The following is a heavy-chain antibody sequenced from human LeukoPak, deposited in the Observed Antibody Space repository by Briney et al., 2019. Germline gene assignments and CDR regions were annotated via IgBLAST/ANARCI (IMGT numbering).Heavy chain of an antibody. Sequence: GGSLRLSCAASGFAFNTYSMNWVRQAPGKGLEWVSGINWNGGNTGYADSVKGRFTISRDNAKNSLYLQMNSLRAEDTALYYCARLGTRYCSSTSCHSQFDYWGQGTLVTVSS. CDR1: GFAFNTYS. CDR2: INWNGGNT. CDR3: ARLGTRYCSSTSCHSQFDY. J-gene: IGHJ4*02. V-gene: IGHV3-20*04. D-gene: IGHD2-2*01.